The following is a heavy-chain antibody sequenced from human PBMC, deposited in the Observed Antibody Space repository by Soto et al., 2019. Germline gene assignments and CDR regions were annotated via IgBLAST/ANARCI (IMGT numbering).Heavy chain of an antibody. Sequence: LRLSCAASGFTFSSFSLSWVRQAPGKGLEWVSAISGSGDGTDYADSVKGRFTISRDNSKNTLYLQMNSLRAEDTAVYYCAGPGYSSQDYWGQGALVTVSS. D-gene: IGHD5-18*01. V-gene: IGHV3-23*01. CDR3: AGPGYSSQDY. CDR2: ISGSGDGT. J-gene: IGHJ4*02. CDR1: GFTFSSFS.